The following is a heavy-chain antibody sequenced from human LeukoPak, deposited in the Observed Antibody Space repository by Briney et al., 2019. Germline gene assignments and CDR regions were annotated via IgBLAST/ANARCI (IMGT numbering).Heavy chain of an antibody. J-gene: IGHJ5*01. CDR1: GGSISSSNSY. Sequence: PSEPLSLTCTVPGGSISSSNSYWGWIRQPPGKGLEWIGGVYNSGGTSYNPSLKSRVIISKDTSKDQVSLRLSSVAVADTAVYYCARHRVVGTTRGRGFDSWGQGTLVIVSS. CDR2: VYNSGGT. CDR3: ARHRVVGTTRGRGFDS. V-gene: IGHV4-39*01. D-gene: IGHD1-26*01.